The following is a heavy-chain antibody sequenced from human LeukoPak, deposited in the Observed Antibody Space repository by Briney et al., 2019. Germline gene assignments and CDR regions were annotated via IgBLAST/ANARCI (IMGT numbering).Heavy chain of an antibody. CDR3: ARSEGRWFGELLGYYYYMDV. Sequence: ASVKVSCKASGYTFTGYYMHWVRQAPGQGLEWMGWMNPNSGNTGYAQKFQGRVTITRNTSISTAYMELSSLRSEDTAVYYCARSEGRWFGELLGYYYYMDVWGKGTTVTVSS. D-gene: IGHD3-10*01. V-gene: IGHV1-8*03. J-gene: IGHJ6*03. CDR2: MNPNSGNT. CDR1: GYTFTGYY.